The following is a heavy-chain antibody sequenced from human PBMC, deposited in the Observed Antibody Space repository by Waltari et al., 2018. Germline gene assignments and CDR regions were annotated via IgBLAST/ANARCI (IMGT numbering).Heavy chain of an antibody. V-gene: IGHV3-66*01. CDR3: AREGGGAYGSGSSILPHFDC. CDR1: GFPVSRNY. J-gene: IGHJ4*02. D-gene: IGHD3-10*01. Sequence: EVQVVESGGGLVQPGGSLRLSCAASGFPVSRNYMSWVRQAPGKGLEWVSVIYSGGSSYYADSVKGRFTISRDNSKNTLYLQMNSLRAEDTAVYYCAREGGGAYGSGSSILPHFDCWGQGTLVTVSS. CDR2: IYSGGSS.